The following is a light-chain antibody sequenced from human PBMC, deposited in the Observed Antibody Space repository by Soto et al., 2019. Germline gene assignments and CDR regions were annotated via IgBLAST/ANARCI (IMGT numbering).Light chain of an antibody. J-gene: IGLJ1*01. CDR2: DVS. Sequence: QSALTQPASVSGSPGQSITISCTGTSNDFSDYNYVSWYQQHPGKAPKLMIYDVSNRPSGVSNRFSGSKSGDTASLTISGLQAEDEADYYCSSFTSTSTRDVFGTGTKLTVL. CDR1: SNDFSDYNY. CDR3: SSFTSTSTRDV. V-gene: IGLV2-14*03.